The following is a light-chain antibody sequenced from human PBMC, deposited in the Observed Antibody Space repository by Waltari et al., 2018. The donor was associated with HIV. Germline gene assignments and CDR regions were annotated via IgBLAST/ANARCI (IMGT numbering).Light chain of an antibody. Sequence: IVITQSPDSLSVSLGDSATINFKSGRRLLYRPNNKYSLACYQQKPGRLPRLIIYWASVPEAGVLDRLSGSGSQTDCIIMISSLQAEDVAVYYCEQYLNNQWTLGQGTKVE. V-gene: IGKV4-1*01. CDR3: EQYLNNQWT. CDR1: RRLLYRPNNKYS. J-gene: IGKJ1*01. CDR2: WAS.